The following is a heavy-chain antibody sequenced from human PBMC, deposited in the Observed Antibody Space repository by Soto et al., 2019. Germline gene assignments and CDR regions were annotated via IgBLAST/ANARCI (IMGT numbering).Heavy chain of an antibody. J-gene: IGHJ6*02. V-gene: IGHV1-69*12. CDR1: GGTFSNYG. Sequence: QVQLVQSGAEVKKPGSSVKVSCKSSGGTFSNYGFSWVRQAPGQGLECMGVIVPIFGAEHPQKFQGRVTITADESXNXXFMGLRGLRSEDTAVYYCARGGSDYEGSGYYQGHVWGQGTTVTVSS. CDR3: ARGGSDYEGSGYYQGHV. D-gene: IGHD3-22*01. CDR2: IVPIFGA.